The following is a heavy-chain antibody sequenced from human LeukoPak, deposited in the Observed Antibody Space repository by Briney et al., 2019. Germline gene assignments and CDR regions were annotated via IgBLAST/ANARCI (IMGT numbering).Heavy chain of an antibody. Sequence: ASVTVSSQASRHTLTTYGTSWARQAPRQGLDWRGSISAYNGNTNYAQQLQGRVTMTTDTSTSTAYMELRSLRSDDTAVYYCARGGRAAVAGNFDYWGQGTLVTVSS. CDR3: ARGGRAAVAGNFDY. D-gene: IGHD6-19*01. V-gene: IGHV1-18*01. CDR2: ISAYNGNT. J-gene: IGHJ4*02. CDR1: RHTLTTYG.